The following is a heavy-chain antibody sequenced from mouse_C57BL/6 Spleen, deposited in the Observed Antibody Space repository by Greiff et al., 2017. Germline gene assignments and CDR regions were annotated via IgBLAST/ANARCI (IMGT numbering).Heavy chain of an antibody. Sequence: EVQLQQSGAELVKPGASVKLSCTASGFNIKDYYMHWVKQRTEQGLEWIGRIDPEAGETKYAPKFQGKATITADTSSNTAYLQLSSLTSEDTAVYYCVLYDGYYAWFAYWGQGTLVTVSA. CDR3: VLYDGYYAWFAY. V-gene: IGHV14-2*01. D-gene: IGHD2-3*01. CDR2: IDPEAGET. CDR1: GFNIKDYY. J-gene: IGHJ3*01.